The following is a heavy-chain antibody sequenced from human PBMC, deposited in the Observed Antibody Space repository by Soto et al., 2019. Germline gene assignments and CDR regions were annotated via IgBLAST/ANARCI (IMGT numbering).Heavy chain of an antibody. Sequence: PSETMSLTCTVSGGSISSGGYYWSWIRQHPGKGLEWIGYIYYSGSTYYNPSLKSRVTISVDTSKNQFSLKLSSVTAADTAVYYCARADSNYDSSGFLFDYWGQGTLVTVS. V-gene: IGHV4-31*03. CDR3: ARADSNYDSSGFLFDY. D-gene: IGHD3-22*01. CDR1: GGSISSGGYY. J-gene: IGHJ4*02. CDR2: IYYSGST.